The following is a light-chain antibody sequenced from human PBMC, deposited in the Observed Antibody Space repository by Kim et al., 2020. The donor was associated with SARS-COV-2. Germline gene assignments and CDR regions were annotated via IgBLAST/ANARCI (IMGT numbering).Light chain of an antibody. CDR2: RDN. CDR3: SAWDSSLSVWV. V-gene: IGLV10-54*01. J-gene: IGLJ3*02. CDR1: SNNVGDQG. Sequence: QAGLTQPPSVSKGLRQTATPTCTGNSNNVGDQGAAWLQHHQGHPPKLLSYRDNNRPSGISERLSASRSGNTASLTITGLQPEDEADYYCSAWDSSLSVWVFGGGTQLTVL.